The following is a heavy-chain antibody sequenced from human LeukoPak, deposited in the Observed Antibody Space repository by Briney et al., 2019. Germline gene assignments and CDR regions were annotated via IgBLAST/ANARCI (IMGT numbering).Heavy chain of an antibody. CDR1: GFTFSSYV. D-gene: IGHD4-17*01. V-gene: IGHV3-23*01. CDR3: AKDSSTTVTTKGGPRRSFDY. Sequence: PGGSLRLSCAASGFTFSSYVMSGFGQAPGRGLAWASVIIVSVGTTYYADSVKGRFTISRDNSKNTLYLQMNSLRAEDTAIYYCAKDSSTTVTTKGGPRRSFDYWGLGTLVTVSP. CDR2: IIVSVGTT. J-gene: IGHJ4*02.